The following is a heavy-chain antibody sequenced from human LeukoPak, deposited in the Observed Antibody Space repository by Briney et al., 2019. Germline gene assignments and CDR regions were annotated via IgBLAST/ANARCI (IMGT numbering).Heavy chain of an antibody. V-gene: IGHV1-69*01. J-gene: IGHJ6*02. CDR3: ARPAAPVQLERDYYYYGMDV. CDR2: IIPIFGTA. CDR1: GGTFSSYA. D-gene: IGHD1-1*01. Sequence: EASVKVSCKASGGTFSSYAISWVRQAPGQGLEWMGGIIPIFGTANYAQKFQGRVTIIADESTSTAYMELSSLRSEDTAVYYCARPAAPVQLERDYYYYGMDVWGQGTTVTDSS.